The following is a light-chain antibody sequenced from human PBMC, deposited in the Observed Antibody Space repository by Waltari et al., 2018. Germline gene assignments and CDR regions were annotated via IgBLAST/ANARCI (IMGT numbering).Light chain of an antibody. J-gene: IGKJ1*01. CDR2: HAS. V-gene: IGKV3-20*01. CDR3: QHYESLPVT. CDR1: ESISKY. Sequence: EIVLTQSPGTLSLSSGERATLSCRASESISKYLAWYQQKRCQAPRLLSYHASSRATGIPDRFSGSGSGTDFSLTISRLEPEDFAVYYCQHYESLPVTFGQGTKVEIK.